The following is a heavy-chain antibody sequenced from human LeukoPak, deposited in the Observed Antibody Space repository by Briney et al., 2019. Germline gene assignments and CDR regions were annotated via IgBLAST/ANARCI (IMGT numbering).Heavy chain of an antibody. Sequence: ASVKVSCKASGYTFTSYGISWVRQAPGQGLEWMGWISAYNGNTNCAQKLQGRVTMTTDTSTSTAYMELRSLRSDDTAVYYCARGKFRLSDSWFDPWGQGTLVTVSS. CDR1: GYTFTSYG. J-gene: IGHJ5*02. CDR3: ARGKFRLSDSWFDP. CDR2: ISAYNGNT. V-gene: IGHV1-18*01. D-gene: IGHD3-16*01.